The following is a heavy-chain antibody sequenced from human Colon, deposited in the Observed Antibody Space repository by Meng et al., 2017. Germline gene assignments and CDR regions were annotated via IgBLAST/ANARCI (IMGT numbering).Heavy chain of an antibody. CDR1: GGPLIISNW. CDR3: ARRVQYSSGYYYFDF. D-gene: IGHD3-22*01. J-gene: IGHJ4*02. Sequence: QAQLHASGPGLGKPSGTLSLPGAVSGGPLIISNWWTWARQAPGKGLEWIGEIYRSGSTNYNPSLKSRVTISIDTSKNEFSLKLTSVTAADTALYYCARRVQYSSGYYYFDFWGQGTLVTVSS. CDR2: IYRSGST. V-gene: IGHV4-4*02.